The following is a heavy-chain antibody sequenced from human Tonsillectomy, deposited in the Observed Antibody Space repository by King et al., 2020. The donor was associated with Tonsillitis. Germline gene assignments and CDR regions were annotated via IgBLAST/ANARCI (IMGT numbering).Heavy chain of an antibody. Sequence: QLVQSGGGLVQPGRSLRLSCTASGFTFGDYAMSWFRQAPGKGLEWVGFIRSKAYGGTTEYGASVKGRFTISRDDSKSIAYLQMNSLKTEDTAVYYCTRVGYYDSSGYWDYWGQGTLVTVSS. V-gene: IGHV3-49*03. CDR2: IRSKAYGGTT. CDR3: TRVGYYDSSGYWDY. J-gene: IGHJ4*02. D-gene: IGHD3-22*01. CDR1: GFTFGDYA.